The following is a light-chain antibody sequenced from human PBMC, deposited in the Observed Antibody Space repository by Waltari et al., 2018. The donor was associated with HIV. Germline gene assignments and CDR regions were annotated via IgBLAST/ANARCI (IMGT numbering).Light chain of an antibody. V-gene: IGKV1-39*01. J-gene: IGKJ2*01. CDR2: AAS. Sequence: DLQMTQSPSSLSASLGDRVTITCRASQSIDTYLNWYQQRPGEAPKLLIYAASNLQSGVPSRFSGRGSGTDFTLTISSLQPEDFATYFCQQSYSSLSTFGQGTKL. CDR3: QQSYSSLST. CDR1: QSIDTY.